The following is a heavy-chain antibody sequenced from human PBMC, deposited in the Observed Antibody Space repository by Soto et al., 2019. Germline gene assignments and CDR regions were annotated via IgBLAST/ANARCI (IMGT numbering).Heavy chain of an antibody. CDR2: IDWDDDK. CDR3: TRNFYDTGKHYARIYY. V-gene: IGHV2-70*01. D-gene: IGHD3-22*01. CDR1: GFSFSTSGMS. J-gene: IGHJ4*02. Sequence: AFGPTLVNPTRTLRLNCTFSGFSFSTSGMSVSWIRQPPGKALEWLALIDWDDDKFYLTSLKTRLTISRDTSKNQVVLTMTNMDPLDTATYYCTRNFYDTGKHYARIYYWGPATLVTVSS.